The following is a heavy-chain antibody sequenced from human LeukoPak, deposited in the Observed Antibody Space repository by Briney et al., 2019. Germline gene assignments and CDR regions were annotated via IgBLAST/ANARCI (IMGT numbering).Heavy chain of an antibody. CDR2: MNPNSGNT. D-gene: IGHD6-6*01. V-gene: IGHV1-8*01. Sequence: ASVKVSCKASGYTFTSYDINWVRQATGQGLEWMGWMNPNSGNTGYAQKFQGRVTMTRNTSISTAYMELSSLRSGDTAVYYCARGSSSSSSWXPYYYYYYMDVWGKGTTVTVSS. CDR3: ARGSSSSSSWXPYYYYYYMDV. CDR1: GYTFTSYD. J-gene: IGHJ6*03.